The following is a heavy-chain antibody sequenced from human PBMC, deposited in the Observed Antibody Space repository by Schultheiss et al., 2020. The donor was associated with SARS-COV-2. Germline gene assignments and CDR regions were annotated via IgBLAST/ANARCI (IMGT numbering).Heavy chain of an antibody. J-gene: IGHJ4*02. V-gene: IGHV3-11*04. Sequence: GESLKISCAASGFSFSDYYMSWIRQPPGKGLEWISYIGSDGTTYYADSVKGRFTISRDNAKNSLYLQMNNLRAEDTAVYYCARDPAAGTNFDYWGQGTLVTVSS. D-gene: IGHD6-13*01. CDR3: ARDPAAGTNFDY. CDR1: GFSFSDYY. CDR2: IGSDGTT.